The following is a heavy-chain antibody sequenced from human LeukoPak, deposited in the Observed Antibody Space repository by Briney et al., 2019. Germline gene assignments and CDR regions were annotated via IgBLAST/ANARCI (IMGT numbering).Heavy chain of an antibody. D-gene: IGHD6-13*01. V-gene: IGHV1-18*01. CDR1: GYTFTSYG. Sequence: GASVKVSCKASGYTFTSYGISWVRQAPGQGLEWMGWISAYNGNTNYAQKLQGRVTMTTDTSTSTAYMELRSLRSDDTAVYYCAGELGIAAAGALDYWGQGTLVTVSS. CDR3: AGELGIAAAGALDY. J-gene: IGHJ4*02. CDR2: ISAYNGNT.